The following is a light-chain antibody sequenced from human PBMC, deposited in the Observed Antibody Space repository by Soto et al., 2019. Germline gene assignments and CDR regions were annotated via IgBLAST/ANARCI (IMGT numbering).Light chain of an antibody. J-gene: IGLJ1*01. CDR1: SSNIGSNY. CDR3: AAWDDSLSYV. Sequence: QSVLTQPPSASGTPGQRVTISCSGSSSNIGSNYVYWYRQLPGTAPKLLIYRNNQRPSGVPDRFSGSKSGTSASLAISGLRSEDEADYYCAAWDDSLSYVFGTGTKVTVL. V-gene: IGLV1-47*01. CDR2: RNN.